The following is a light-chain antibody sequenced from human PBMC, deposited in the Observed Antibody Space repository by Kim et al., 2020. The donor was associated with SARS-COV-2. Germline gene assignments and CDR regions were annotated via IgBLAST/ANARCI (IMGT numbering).Light chain of an antibody. CDR2: HAS. CDR1: QSIRNY. J-gene: IGKJ1*01. Sequence: ASIGDRVAITCRASQSIRNYLNWYQQNPGRAPKLLIFHASTLQIGVPSRFSGSGSGTDFTLTLTNLQPEDFATYYCEQSFSSPWTFGQGTKVDIK. V-gene: IGKV1-39*01. CDR3: EQSFSSPWT.